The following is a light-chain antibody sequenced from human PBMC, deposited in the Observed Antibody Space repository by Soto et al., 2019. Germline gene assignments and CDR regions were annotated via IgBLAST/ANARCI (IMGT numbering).Light chain of an antibody. Sequence: DIVMTQSPDSLAASLGERATINCKSSQSVLYTSTNKNYLAWYQQRPGQPPKLLIYWASTRESGVPDRFSGSGSGTDFTLTISSLQAEDVAVYYCQQYYGTPLTFGGGTKVEIK. CDR2: WAS. CDR1: QSVLYTSTNKNY. CDR3: QQYYGTPLT. J-gene: IGKJ4*01. V-gene: IGKV4-1*01.